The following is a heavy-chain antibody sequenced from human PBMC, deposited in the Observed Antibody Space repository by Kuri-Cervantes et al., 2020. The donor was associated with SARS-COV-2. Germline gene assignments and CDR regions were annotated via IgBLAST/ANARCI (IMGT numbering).Heavy chain of an antibody. CDR1: NASISSYY. CDR3: TRASSYTGYSWCYNWFDP. Sequence: SETLSLTCTVSNASISSYYWSWIRQPPGKGLEWIGYISHSRGTNYNPSLKSRVTISRDTSKNQFSLKLTSVSAADTAVYYCTRASSYTGYSWCYNWFDPWGQGTLVTVSS. J-gene: IGHJ5*02. D-gene: IGHD5-12*01. V-gene: IGHV4-59*01. CDR2: ISHSRGT.